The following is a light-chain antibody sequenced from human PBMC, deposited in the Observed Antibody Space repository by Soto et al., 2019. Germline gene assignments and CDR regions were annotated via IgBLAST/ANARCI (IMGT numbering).Light chain of an antibody. Sequence: DIQMTQSPSSLSASLGDRVTITCRASQSISSYLNWYQQKPGKAPKLLIYAASSLQSGVPSRFSGSESGTEFTLTISSLQPEDFATYYCQQLNTYPLTFGGGTKVDIK. CDR2: AAS. CDR3: QQLNTYPLT. V-gene: IGKV1-9*01. J-gene: IGKJ4*01. CDR1: QSISSY.